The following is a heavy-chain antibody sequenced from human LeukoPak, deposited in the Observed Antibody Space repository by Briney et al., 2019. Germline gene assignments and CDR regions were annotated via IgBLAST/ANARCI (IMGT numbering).Heavy chain of an antibody. D-gene: IGHD2-2*01. Sequence: SETLSLTCTVSGGSISSYYWSWIRQPPGKGLEWIGYTYHSGSTYYNPSLKSRVTISVDRSKNQFSLKLSSVTAADTAVYYCARDAVVVPAAIEAAFDYWGQGTLVTVSS. V-gene: IGHV4-59*12. CDR1: GGSISSYY. CDR3: ARDAVVVPAAIEAAFDY. CDR2: TYHSGST. J-gene: IGHJ4*02.